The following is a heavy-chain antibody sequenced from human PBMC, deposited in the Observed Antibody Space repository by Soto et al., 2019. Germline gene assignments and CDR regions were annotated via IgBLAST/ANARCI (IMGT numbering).Heavy chain of an antibody. CDR2: ISYDGSNK. J-gene: IGHJ6*02. V-gene: IGHV3-30-3*01. CDR3: ARDSVGESIADYYYGMDV. Sequence: GGALRLSCAASGFTFSSYAMHWGRQAPGKGLEWVAVISYDGSNKYYADSVKGRFTISRDNSKNTLYLQMNSLRAEDTAVYYCARDSVGESIADYYYGMDVWGQGTTVTVSS. D-gene: IGHD6-6*01. CDR1: GFTFSSYA.